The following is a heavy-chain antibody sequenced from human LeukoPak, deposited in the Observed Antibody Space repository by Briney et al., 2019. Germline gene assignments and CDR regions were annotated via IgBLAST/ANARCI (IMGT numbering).Heavy chain of an antibody. CDR3: ARDQDEYGLFDY. CDR2: INPRGVST. J-gene: IGHJ4*02. D-gene: IGHD4-17*01. Sequence: ASVNVSCKACGKTFIRYFMHWVRPAPGQGLEWMGIINPRGVSTIYAQNFQGRVTLTRDTSPKTVYMGLRRLRAEGTAVCYFARDQDEYGLFDYWGQGTLVTVCS. CDR1: GKTFIRYF. V-gene: IGHV1-46*01.